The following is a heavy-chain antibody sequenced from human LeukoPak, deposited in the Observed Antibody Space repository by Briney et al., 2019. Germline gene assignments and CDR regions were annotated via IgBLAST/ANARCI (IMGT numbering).Heavy chain of an antibody. J-gene: IGHJ4*02. CDR1: GFTFSSYE. CDR2: ISSSGSTI. D-gene: IGHD6-6*01. V-gene: IGHV3-48*03. CDR3: ARHSSSSDYFDY. Sequence: GGSLRLSCAASGFTFSSYEMNWIRQAPGKGLEGVSYISSSGSTIYYADSVKGRFTISRDNAKNSLYLQMNSLRAEDTAVYYCARHSSSSDYFDYWGQGTLVTVSS.